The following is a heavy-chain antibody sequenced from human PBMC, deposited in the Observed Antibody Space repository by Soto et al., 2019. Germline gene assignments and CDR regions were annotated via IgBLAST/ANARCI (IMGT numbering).Heavy chain of an antibody. J-gene: IGHJ4*02. CDR2: INHSGST. Sequence: SETLSLTCTVSGGSISSVGYYWSWIRQHPGKGLEWIGEINHSGSTNYNPSLKRRVTISVDTSKNQFSLKLTSVTAAATVVYYCARDKITGRFDYWGQGTLVTVSS. V-gene: IGHV4-31*03. CDR3: ARDKITGRFDY. D-gene: IGHD2-8*02. CDR1: GGSISSVGYY.